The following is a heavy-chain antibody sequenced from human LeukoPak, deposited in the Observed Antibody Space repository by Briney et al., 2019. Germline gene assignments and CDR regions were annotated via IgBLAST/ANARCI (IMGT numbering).Heavy chain of an antibody. CDR2: IGTAGDT. J-gene: IGHJ4*02. V-gene: IGHV3-13*01. D-gene: IGHD3-22*01. Sequence: PGGSLRLSCAASGFTFSSYYMHWVRQATGKGLEWLSAIGTAGDTYYPGSVKGRFTISRENAKNSLYLQMNSLRAGDTAAYYCVARPSCYDSSGYYDYWGQGTLVTVSS. CDR1: GFTFSSYY. CDR3: VARPSCYDSSGYYDY.